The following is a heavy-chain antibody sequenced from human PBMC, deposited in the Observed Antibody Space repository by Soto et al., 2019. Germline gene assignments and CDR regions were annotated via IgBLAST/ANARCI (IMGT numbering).Heavy chain of an antibody. J-gene: IGHJ4*02. CDR1: GGSISSGGYY. D-gene: IGHD2-15*01. V-gene: IGHV4-31*03. CDR3: ARDRECSGGTCYNYFDY. CDR2: IYYSGST. Sequence: SETLSLTCTVSGGSISSGGYYWSWIRQHPGKGLEWIGYIYYSGSTYYNPSLKSRVTISVDTSRNQFSLKLSSVTAADTAVYYCARDRECSGGTCYNYFDYWGQGTLVTVSS.